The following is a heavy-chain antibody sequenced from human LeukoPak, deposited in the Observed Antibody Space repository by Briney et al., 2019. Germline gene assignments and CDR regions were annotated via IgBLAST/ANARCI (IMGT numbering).Heavy chain of an antibody. V-gene: IGHV3-23*01. D-gene: IGHD2-15*01. CDR1: GFTFSSYA. J-gene: IGHJ4*02. CDR2: ISGSGDST. Sequence: GGSLRLSCAASGFTFSSYAMSWVRQAPGKGLEWVSAISGSGDSTNYADSVKGRFTISRDNSKNTLYLQMNSLRAEDTAVYYCAKAGAVVVVVAKFFDYWGQGTLVTVSS. CDR3: AKAGAVVVVVAKFFDY.